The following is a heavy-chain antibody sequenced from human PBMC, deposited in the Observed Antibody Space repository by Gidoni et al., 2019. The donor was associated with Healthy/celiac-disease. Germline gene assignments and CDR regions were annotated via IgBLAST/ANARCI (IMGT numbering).Heavy chain of an antibody. CDR1: GFTFGDYA. V-gene: IGHV3-49*05. CDR3: TRGGLPSDY. Sequence: EVQLVESGGGLVKPGRSLRLSCTASGFTFGDYAMSWFRQAPGKGLEWVGFIRSKAYGGTTEYAASVKGRCTISRDDSKSIAYLQMNSLKTEDTAVYYCTRGGLPSDYWGQGTLVTVSS. CDR2: IRSKAYGGTT. D-gene: IGHD4-17*01. J-gene: IGHJ4*02.